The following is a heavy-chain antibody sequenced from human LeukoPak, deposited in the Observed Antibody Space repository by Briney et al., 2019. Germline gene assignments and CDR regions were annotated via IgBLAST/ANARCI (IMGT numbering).Heavy chain of an antibody. CDR3: ARDYMHGRDGLRRFYY. V-gene: IGHV3-21*01. D-gene: IGHD3-3*01. CDR2: ISSSSSYI. Sequence: GGSLRLSCAASGFTFSSYSMNWVPQAPGNGLEWVSSISSSSSYIYYADSVKGRFTISRDNAKNSLYLQMNSLRAEDTAVYYCARDYMHGRDGLRRFYYXGQGTLVTVSS. CDR1: GFTFSSYS. J-gene: IGHJ4*02.